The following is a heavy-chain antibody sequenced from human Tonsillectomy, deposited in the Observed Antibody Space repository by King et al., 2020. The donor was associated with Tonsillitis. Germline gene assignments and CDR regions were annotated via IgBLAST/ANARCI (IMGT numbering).Heavy chain of an antibody. J-gene: IGHJ3*02. V-gene: IGHV4-39*01. CDR2: IYYSRST. Sequence: LQLQESGPGLVKPSETLSLTCTVSDCSISSSSYYWGLFLQPPGKGLEGIGTIYYSRSTYYNPSLKSRVTISVDTYKNQFSLKLSSVTAADTAVYYCARHSPYGNDAFDIWGQGTMVTVSS. CDR1: DCSISSSSYY. CDR3: ARHSPYGNDAFDI. D-gene: IGHD4-17*01.